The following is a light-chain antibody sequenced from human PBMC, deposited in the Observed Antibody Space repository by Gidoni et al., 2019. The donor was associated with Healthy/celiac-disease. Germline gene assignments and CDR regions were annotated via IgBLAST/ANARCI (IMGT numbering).Light chain of an antibody. CDR3: QLENT. CDR2: GAS. V-gene: IGKV3-15*01. Sequence: EIVITQSPATLSVSPGERATLSSRASQSVSSNLAWYQQKPGQAPRLLIYGASTRATGIPARFSGSGSGTEFTLTISSLQSEDFAVYYCQLENTFGQGTKLEIK. CDR1: QSVSSN. J-gene: IGKJ2*01.